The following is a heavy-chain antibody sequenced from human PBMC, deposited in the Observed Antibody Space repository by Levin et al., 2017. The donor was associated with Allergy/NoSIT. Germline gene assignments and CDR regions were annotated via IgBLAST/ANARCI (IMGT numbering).Heavy chain of an antibody. CDR3: ARDNVATTSGDYGMDG. CDR1: GFTFSDYY. V-gene: IGHV3-11*01. D-gene: IGHD5-12*01. J-gene: IGHJ6*02. Sequence: GESLKISCAASGFTFSDYYMSWIRQAPGKGLEWVSYISSSGSTIYYADSVKGRFTISRDNAKNSLYLQMNSLRAEDTAVYYCARDNVATTSGDYGMDGWGQGTTVTVSS. CDR2: ISSSGSTI.